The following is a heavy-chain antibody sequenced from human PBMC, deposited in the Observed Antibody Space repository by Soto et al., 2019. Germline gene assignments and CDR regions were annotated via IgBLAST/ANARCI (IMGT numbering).Heavy chain of an antibody. J-gene: IGHJ6*02. D-gene: IGHD3-10*01. CDR1: GYSISSGYY. V-gene: IGHV4-38-2*01. Sequence: ETLSLTCAVSGYSISSGYYWGWIRQPPGKGLEWIGSIYHSGSTYNNPSLKSRVTISVDTSKNQFSLKLSSVTAADTAVYYCARVGGYGMDVWGQGTTVTVSS. CDR2: IYHSGST. CDR3: ARVGGYGMDV.